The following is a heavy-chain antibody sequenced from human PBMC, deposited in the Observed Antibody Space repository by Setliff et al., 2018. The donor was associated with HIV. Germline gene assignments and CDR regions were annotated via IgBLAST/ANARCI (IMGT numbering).Heavy chain of an antibody. V-gene: IGHV4-31*03. J-gene: IGHJ3*02. Sequence: SETLSLTCTVSGGSVSSPNYYWTWIRQRPGKGLEWIGDIYGGGSTHYNPSLRGRVNISMDMSKNQFSLELNSVTAADTAMFYCATGRLAAGGALDMWAQGTKVTVSS. D-gene: IGHD6-13*01. CDR3: ATGRLAAGGALDM. CDR2: IYGGGST. CDR1: GGSVSSPNYY.